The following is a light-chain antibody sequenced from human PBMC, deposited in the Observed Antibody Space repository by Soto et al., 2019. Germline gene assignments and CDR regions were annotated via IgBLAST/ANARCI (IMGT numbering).Light chain of an antibody. Sequence: DIQMTQSPSSLSASVGDRVTISCRASQSVTTYLNWYQQKPGKAPKVLIYAASSLQSGVPSRFSSSESGKDFTLPISSLQPEDFASYYCQQSYSAPLTFGGGTKVEIK. V-gene: IGKV1-39*01. J-gene: IGKJ4*01. CDR1: QSVTTY. CDR2: AAS. CDR3: QQSYSAPLT.